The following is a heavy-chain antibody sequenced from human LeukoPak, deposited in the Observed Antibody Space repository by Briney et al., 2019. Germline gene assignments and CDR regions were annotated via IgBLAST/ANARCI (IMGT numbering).Heavy chain of an antibody. V-gene: IGHV3-48*03. Sequence: GGSLRLSCAASGFTFSTYEMNWVRQAPGTGLEWVSYISSSGSIIYYADSVKGRFTISRDNSKNTLYLQMNSLRDEDTAVYYCAKVREVYDSSGLYYFDYWGQRTLVTVSS. CDR3: AKVREVYDSSGLYYFDY. D-gene: IGHD3-22*01. J-gene: IGHJ4*02. CDR2: ISSSGSII. CDR1: GFTFSTYE.